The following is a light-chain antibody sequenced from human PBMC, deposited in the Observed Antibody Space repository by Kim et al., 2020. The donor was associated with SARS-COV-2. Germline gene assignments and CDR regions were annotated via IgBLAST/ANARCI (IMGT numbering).Light chain of an antibody. Sequence: DIQMTQSPSTLSASVGDRVTITCRASQSISSWLAWYQQKPGKAPKLLIYDASSVESGVPSRFSGSGSGTEFTLTISSLQPDDFATYYCQQYNSYQGTFGQGTKVDIK. V-gene: IGKV1-5*01. CDR3: QQYNSYQGT. CDR2: DAS. CDR1: QSISSW. J-gene: IGKJ1*01.